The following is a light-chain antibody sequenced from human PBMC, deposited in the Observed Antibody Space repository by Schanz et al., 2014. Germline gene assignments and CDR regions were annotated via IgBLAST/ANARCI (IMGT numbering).Light chain of an antibody. CDR2: WAS. J-gene: IGKJ4*01. CDR1: QSVLYSSNNKNY. Sequence: DIVMTQSPDSLAVSLGERATINCKSSQSVLYSSNNKNYLAWYQQKPGQPPKLLIYWASTRESGVPDRFSGGGSVTDFTLTISSLQAEDVAVYYCQQYCTYPPTFGGGTKVEIK. V-gene: IGKV4-1*01. CDR3: QQYCTYPPT.